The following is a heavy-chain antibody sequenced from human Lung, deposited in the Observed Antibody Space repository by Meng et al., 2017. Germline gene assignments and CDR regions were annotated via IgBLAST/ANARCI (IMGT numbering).Heavy chain of an antibody. Sequence: QVQVQQWGAGLLKPSETLSLPWVVSGGSFSDYYWSWIRQPPGKGLEWIGEINHSGSTNYNPSLESRATISVDTSQNNLSLKLSSVTAADSAVYYCARGPTTMAHDFDYWGQGTLVTVSS. CDR1: GGSFSDYY. V-gene: IGHV4-34*01. CDR2: INHSGST. D-gene: IGHD4-11*01. J-gene: IGHJ4*02. CDR3: ARGPTTMAHDFDY.